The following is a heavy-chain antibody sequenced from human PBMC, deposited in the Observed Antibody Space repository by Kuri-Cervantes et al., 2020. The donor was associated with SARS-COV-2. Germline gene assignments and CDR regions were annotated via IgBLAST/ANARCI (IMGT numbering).Heavy chain of an antibody. Sequence: SETLSLTCTVSGGSISSYYWSWIRQPPGKGLEWIGYIYYSGSTNYNPSLKSRVTISVDTSKNQFSLKLSSVTAADTAVYYCARAYGGNFFDYWGQGTLVTVSS. V-gene: IGHV4-59*01. CDR1: GGSISSYY. J-gene: IGHJ4*02. CDR2: IYYSGST. CDR3: ARAYGGNFFDY. D-gene: IGHD4-23*01.